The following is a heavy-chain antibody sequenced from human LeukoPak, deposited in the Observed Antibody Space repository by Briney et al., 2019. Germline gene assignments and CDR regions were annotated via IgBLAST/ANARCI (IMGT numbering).Heavy chain of an antibody. CDR1: GYTFTCYY. Sequence: ASVKVSCKASGYTFTCYYMRWVRQAPGQGLEWMGITNPSGGSTSYAQKFQGRVTMTRDMSTSTVYMELSSLRSEDTAVYYCAREKYYYDSSGYYHDAFVISGQGAMVAVSS. CDR2: TNPSGGST. V-gene: IGHV1-46*01. D-gene: IGHD3-22*01. J-gene: IGHJ3*02. CDR3: AREKYYYDSSGYYHDAFVI.